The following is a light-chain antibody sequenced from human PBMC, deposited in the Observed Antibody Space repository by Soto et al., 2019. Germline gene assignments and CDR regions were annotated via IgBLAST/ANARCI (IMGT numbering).Light chain of an antibody. Sequence: EMVMTQSPATLSVSPGERATLSCRASQSVSSNLAWYQQRPGQAPRILIYGASTRATGIPARFSGSASGTEFTLTISSLQSEDFAIYYCQQYKNWPLTFGGGTKVDIK. V-gene: IGKV3-15*01. CDR3: QQYKNWPLT. CDR1: QSVSSN. CDR2: GAS. J-gene: IGKJ4*01.